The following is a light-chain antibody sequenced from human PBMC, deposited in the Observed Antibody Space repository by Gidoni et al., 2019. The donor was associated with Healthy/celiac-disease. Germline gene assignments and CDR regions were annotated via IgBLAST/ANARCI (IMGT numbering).Light chain of an antibody. J-gene: IGLJ2*01. CDR2: EVS. V-gene: IGLV2-23*02. Sequence: QSALTQPASVSGSPGQSIPISCTGTSSDVGSYNLVSWYQQHPGKAPKLMIYEVSKRPSGVSNRFSGSKSGNTASLTISGLQAEDEADYYCCSYAGSSTFHVVFGRGTKLTVL. CDR1: SSDVGSYNL. CDR3: CSYAGSSTFHVV.